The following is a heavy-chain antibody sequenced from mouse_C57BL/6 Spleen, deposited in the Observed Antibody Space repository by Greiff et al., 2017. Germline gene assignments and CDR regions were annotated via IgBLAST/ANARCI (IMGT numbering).Heavy chain of an antibody. V-gene: IGHV1-81*01. CDR1: GYTFTSYG. D-gene: IGHD1-1*01. J-gene: IGHJ2*01. CDR3: AIPYYYGSSLYYFDY. CDR2: IYPRSGNT. Sequence: VQLQQSGAELARPGASVKLSCKASGYTFTSYGISWVKQRTGQGLEWIGEIYPRSGNTYYNEKFKGKATLTADKSSSTAYMELRSLTSEDSAVYFCAIPYYYGSSLYYFDYWGQGTTLTVSS.